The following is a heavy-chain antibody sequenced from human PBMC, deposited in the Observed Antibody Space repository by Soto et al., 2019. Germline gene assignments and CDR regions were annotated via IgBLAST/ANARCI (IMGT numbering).Heavy chain of an antibody. V-gene: IGHV4-31*03. Sequence: QVQLQESGPGLVKPSQTLSLTCTVSGGSISSGGYYWSWIRQHPGKVLEWIGYIYYSGSTYYNPSHKSRVTISVDPSKNQFSLKLSSVTAADTAVYYGARAGYYGSGSYDYWGQGTLVAVSS. CDR2: IYYSGST. D-gene: IGHD3-10*01. CDR1: GGSISSGGYY. J-gene: IGHJ4*02. CDR3: ARAGYYGSGSYDY.